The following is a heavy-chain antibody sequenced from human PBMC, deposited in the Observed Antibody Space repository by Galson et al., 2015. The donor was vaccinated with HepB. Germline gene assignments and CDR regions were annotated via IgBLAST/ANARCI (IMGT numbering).Heavy chain of an antibody. J-gene: IGHJ4*02. CDR2: IKQDGSEK. Sequence: SLRLSCAGSGFTLFTTHWMSWVRQAPGKGLEWVANIKQDGSEKYYVDSVKGRFTISRDNAKNSLYLQMNSLRAEETAVYYCARDLRGSGWYVDYWGQGTLVTVSS. D-gene: IGHD6-19*01. CDR3: ARDLRGSGWYVDY. CDR1: GFTLFTTHW. V-gene: IGHV3-7*01.